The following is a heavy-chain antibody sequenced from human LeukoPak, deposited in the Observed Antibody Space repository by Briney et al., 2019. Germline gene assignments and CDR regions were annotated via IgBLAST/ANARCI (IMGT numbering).Heavy chain of an antibody. D-gene: IGHD3-10*01. V-gene: IGHV3-23*01. CDR2: ISGSGGST. CDR1: GFTFAISA. J-gene: IGHJ5*02. CDR3: ARVATGSYDWFDP. Sequence: GGSLRLSCAASGFTFAISAMAWVRQAPGKGLEWVSAISGSGGSTYYADSVKGRFTISRDNSKNTLYLQMNSLRAEDTAVYFCARVATGSYDWFDPWGQGTLVTVSS.